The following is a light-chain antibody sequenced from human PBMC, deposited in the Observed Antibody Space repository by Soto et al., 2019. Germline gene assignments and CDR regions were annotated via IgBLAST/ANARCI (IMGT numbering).Light chain of an antibody. J-gene: IGKJ2*01. CDR3: QQSYRTPHT. CDR1: QGVSAN. V-gene: IGKV1-39*01. CDR2: DAS. Sequence: EIKMTQSPSSLSSSVGDRVTITCRASQGVSANLFWYQQTKGRAPKLLIYDASNLVSGVPSRFSGSGSGTNFTLTINSLQPEDFATYYCQQSYRTPHTFGQGTKLETK.